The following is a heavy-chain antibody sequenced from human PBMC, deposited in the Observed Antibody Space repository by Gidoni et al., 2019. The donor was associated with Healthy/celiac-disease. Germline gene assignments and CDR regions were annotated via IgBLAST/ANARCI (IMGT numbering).Heavy chain of an antibody. CDR3: ATLGYKLS. D-gene: IGHD3-10*01. J-gene: IGHJ5*02. V-gene: IGHV3-21*01. Sequence: EVQLVESGGGLVKPGGSLRLSCAASGFTFSSYSMNWVRQAPGKGLEWVSSRDNAKNSLYLQMNSLRAEDTAVYYCATLGYKLSWGQGTLVTVSS. CDR1: GFTFSSYS.